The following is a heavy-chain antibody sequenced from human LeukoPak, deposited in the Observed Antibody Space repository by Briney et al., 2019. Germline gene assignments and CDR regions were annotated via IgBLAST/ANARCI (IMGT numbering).Heavy chain of an antibody. Sequence: SETLSLTCTVSDASITSYYWSWIRQPPGKGLEWIGYIYYSGTTNYNPSLKSRVTISVDTSKNQFSLKLSSVTAADTAVYYCAREVYGGNAGLWGQGILVTVSS. D-gene: IGHD4-23*01. J-gene: IGHJ4*02. CDR3: AREVYGGNAGL. CDR1: DASITSYY. CDR2: IYYSGTT. V-gene: IGHV4-59*01.